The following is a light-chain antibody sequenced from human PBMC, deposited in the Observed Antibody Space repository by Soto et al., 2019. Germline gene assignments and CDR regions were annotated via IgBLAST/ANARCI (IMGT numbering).Light chain of an antibody. CDR2: STN. Sequence: QAVATQEPSFSVSPGRTVTLTCGLSSGSVSTSYYPSWYQQTPGQAPRTLIYSTNTRSSGVPDRFSGSILGNKAALTITGAHADDESDYYCVLYMGSGIWVFGGGTKLTVL. J-gene: IGLJ3*02. V-gene: IGLV8-61*01. CDR1: SGSVSTSYY. CDR3: VLYMGSGIWV.